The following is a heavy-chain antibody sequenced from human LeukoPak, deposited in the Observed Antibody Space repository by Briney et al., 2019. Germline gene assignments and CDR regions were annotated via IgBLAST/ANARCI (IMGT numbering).Heavy chain of an antibody. Sequence: GRSLRLSCAASGFTFSSYDMHWVRQAPGKGLEWVAVIWYDGSNKYYADSVKGRFTISRDNSKNTLYLQMNSLRAEDTAVYYCARDLGTSLRGYFDYWGQGTLVTVSS. J-gene: IGHJ4*02. CDR2: IWYDGSNK. CDR1: GFTFSSYD. CDR3: ARDLGTSLRGYFDY. D-gene: IGHD1-1*01. V-gene: IGHV3-33*01.